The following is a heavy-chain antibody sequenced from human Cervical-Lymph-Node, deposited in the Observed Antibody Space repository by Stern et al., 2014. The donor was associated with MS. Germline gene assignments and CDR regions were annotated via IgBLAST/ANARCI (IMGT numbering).Heavy chain of an antibody. D-gene: IGHD6-13*01. CDR1: GYTFNDNY. J-gene: IGHJ5*02. CDR2: IHPKTGGT. V-gene: IGHV1-2*02. CDR3: ARGGYSSSYYRFDP. Sequence: VQLEESGAEVKKPGASVKVSCKASGYTFNDNYLHWVRQAPGQGLEWIGWIHPKTGGTKYVQTFQGRVTMTRDTSTSTVFMELNRLTSDDTAVYYCARGGYSSSYYRFDPWGQGTLVIVSS.